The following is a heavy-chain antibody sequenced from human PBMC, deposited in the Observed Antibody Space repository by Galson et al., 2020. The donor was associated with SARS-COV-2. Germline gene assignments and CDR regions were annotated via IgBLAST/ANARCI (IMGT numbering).Heavy chain of an antibody. CDR3: TSGQVGKACDI. V-gene: IGHV3-13*01. J-gene: IGHJ3*02. Sequence: GESLKISCAASGFTFSDYDMHWVRQASGKSLEWVSLAGSVGDTSYLGYVKGRFIISRDNAKSSLYLQMNSLTAGDTAIYFCTSGQVGKACDIWGQGTLVTVSS. CDR2: AGSVGDT. D-gene: IGHD1-26*01. CDR1: GFTFSDYD.